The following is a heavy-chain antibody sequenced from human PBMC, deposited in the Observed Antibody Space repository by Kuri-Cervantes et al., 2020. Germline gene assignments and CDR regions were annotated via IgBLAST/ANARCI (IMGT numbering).Heavy chain of an antibody. CDR2: INPNSGGT. J-gene: IGHJ4*02. CDR1: GYTFTGYY. CDR3: ASPYYYDSSGYWNSLDY. V-gene: IGHV1-2*02. D-gene: IGHD3-22*01. Sequence: ASVKVSCKASGYTFTGYYMHWVRQAPGQGLEWMGWINPNSGGTNYAQKFQGRVTMTRDTSISTAYMELSSLRSEDTAVYYCASPYYYDSSGYWNSLDYWGQGTLVTVSS.